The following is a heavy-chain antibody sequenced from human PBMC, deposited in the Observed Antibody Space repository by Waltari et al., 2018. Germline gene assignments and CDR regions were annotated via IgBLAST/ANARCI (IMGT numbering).Heavy chain of an antibody. V-gene: IGHV4-38-2*02. J-gene: IGHJ4*02. Sequence: QVQLQESGPGLVKPSETLSLTCAVSGYSISSGYYWGWIRQPPGKGLAWIGSIYHSGSTYENPSRNSGVTISVDTSKNQFSLKLSSVTAADAAVYYCARDDSGYPDWGQGTLVTVSS. CDR3: ARDDSGYPD. CDR2: IYHSGST. D-gene: IGHD5-12*01. CDR1: GYSISSGYY.